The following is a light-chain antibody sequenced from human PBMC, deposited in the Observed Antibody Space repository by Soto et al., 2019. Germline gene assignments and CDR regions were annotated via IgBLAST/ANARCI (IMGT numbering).Light chain of an antibody. Sequence: DIQMTQSPSSLSASLGDGVTITCGASQTISSWLAWYQQKPGKAPKLLIYKASTLKSGVPSRFSGSGSGTEFTLTISSLQPDDFATYYCQHYNSYSEAFGQGTKVDI. V-gene: IGKV1-5*03. J-gene: IGKJ1*01. CDR3: QHYNSYSEA. CDR1: QTISSW. CDR2: KAS.